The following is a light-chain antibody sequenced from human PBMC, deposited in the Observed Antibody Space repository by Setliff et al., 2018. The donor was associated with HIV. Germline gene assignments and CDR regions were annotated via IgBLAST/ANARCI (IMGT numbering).Light chain of an antibody. CDR1: SSGVGGYNY. CDR3: NSYTSSSTLYV. J-gene: IGLJ1*01. V-gene: IGLV2-14*01. Sequence: QSALAQPASVSGSPGQSITISCSGTSSGVGGYNYVSWYQQHPGKAPKLMIYDVSKRPSGVSTRFSGSKSGNTASLTISGLQAEDEADYFCNSYTSSSTLYVFGTGTKVT. CDR2: DVS.